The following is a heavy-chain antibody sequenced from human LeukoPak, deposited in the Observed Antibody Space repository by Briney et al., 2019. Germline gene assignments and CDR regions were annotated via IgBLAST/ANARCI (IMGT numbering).Heavy chain of an antibody. CDR3: ARGLGYSGYAGFLGLDY. Sequence: GGSLRLSCAASGFTFSSCGMHWVRQAPGKGLEWVAFIRYDGSNKYYADSVRGRFTISRDNSKNTLYLQMNSLRAEDTAVYYCARGLGYSGYAGFLGLDYWGQGTLVTVSS. CDR2: IRYDGSNK. V-gene: IGHV3-30*02. J-gene: IGHJ4*02. D-gene: IGHD5-12*01. CDR1: GFTFSSCG.